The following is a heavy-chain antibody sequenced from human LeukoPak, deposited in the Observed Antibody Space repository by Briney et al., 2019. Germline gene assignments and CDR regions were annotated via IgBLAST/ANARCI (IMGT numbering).Heavy chain of an antibody. CDR3: ARSPYYDYVWGSYRSSSFDY. CDR1: GGSFSGYY. CDR2: INHSGST. Sequence: PSETLSLTCAGYGGSFSGYYWSWIRQPPGKGLEWIGEINHSGSTNYNPSLKSRVTISVDTSKNQFSLKLSSVTAADTAVYYCARSPYYDYVWGSYRSSSFDYWGQGTLVTVSS. D-gene: IGHD3-16*02. J-gene: IGHJ4*02. V-gene: IGHV4-34*01.